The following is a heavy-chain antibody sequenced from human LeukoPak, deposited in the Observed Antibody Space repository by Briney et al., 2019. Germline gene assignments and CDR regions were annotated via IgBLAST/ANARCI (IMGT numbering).Heavy chain of an antibody. CDR1: GGSIRSYY. J-gene: IGHJ5*02. CDR2: IYYSGST. CDR3: SRDLGYFGSGSYLGWFDP. Sequence: PSETLSLTCTVSGGSIRSYYWSWIRQPPGKGLEWIGYIYYSGSTNYNPSLKSRVSMSVDTSKNQFSLKLSSVSAADTALCYCSRDLGYFGSGSYLGWFDPWGQGTLVTVSS. V-gene: IGHV4-59*01. D-gene: IGHD3-10*01.